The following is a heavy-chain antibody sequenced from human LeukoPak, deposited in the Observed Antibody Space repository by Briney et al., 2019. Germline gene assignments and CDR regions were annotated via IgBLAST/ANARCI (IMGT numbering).Heavy chain of an antibody. CDR2: FDPEDGET. CDR1: GYTLTEVS. Sequence: ASVKVSCKVSGYTLTEVSMHWVRQAPGKGLEWMGGFDPEDGETIYAQKFQGRVTMTEDTSTDTAYMELSSLRSEDTAVYYCATAPNYYDSSGHGRGGHFDYWGQGTLVTVSS. D-gene: IGHD3-22*01. J-gene: IGHJ4*02. CDR3: ATAPNYYDSSGHGRGGHFDY. V-gene: IGHV1-24*01.